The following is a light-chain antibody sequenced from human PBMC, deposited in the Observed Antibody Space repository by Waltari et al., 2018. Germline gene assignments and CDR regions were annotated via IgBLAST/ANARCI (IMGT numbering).Light chain of an antibody. J-gene: IGLJ1*01. Sequence: QSALTQPASVSGSPGQSIAISCTGASGDVGAYNYVSGSQPNPGKAPKLMIYDVNKRPSGVSDRFSGSKSGNTASLTISGLQAEDEADYYCSSFTSSSTYVFGTGTKVTVL. V-gene: IGLV2-14*01. CDR1: SGDVGAYNY. CDR3: SSFTSSSTYV. CDR2: DVN.